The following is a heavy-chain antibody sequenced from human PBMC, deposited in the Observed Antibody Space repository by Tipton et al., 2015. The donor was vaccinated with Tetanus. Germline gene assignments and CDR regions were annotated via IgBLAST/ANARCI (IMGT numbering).Heavy chain of an antibody. CDR1: RGPISSYY. D-gene: IGHD5-24*01. CDR2: ISNGNP. V-gene: IGHV4-4*07. Sequence: TLSLTCSVSRGPISSYYWSWIRQPAGKGLEWIGHISNGNPDYTPSLKSRVTLSVDTSKNEFSLKLSSVTAADTGVYYCARGITDGYFRRLDYWGQGTLVAVSS. CDR3: ARGITDGYFRRLDY. J-gene: IGHJ4*02.